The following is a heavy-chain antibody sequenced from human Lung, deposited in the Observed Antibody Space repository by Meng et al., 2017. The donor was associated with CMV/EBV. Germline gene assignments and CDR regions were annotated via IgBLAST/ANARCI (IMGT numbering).Heavy chain of an antibody. D-gene: IGHD3-22*01. CDR1: GFTFSSYA. V-gene: IGHV3-30-3*01. CDR2: ISYDGSNK. Sequence: QVRLVASGGGVVQPGRSLRLSCAASGFTFSSYAMHWVRQAPGKGLEWVAVISYDGSNKYYADSVKGRFTISRDNSKNTLYLQMNSLRAEDTAVYYCARDDSSSWGQGTLVTVSS. J-gene: IGHJ5*02. CDR3: ARDDSSS.